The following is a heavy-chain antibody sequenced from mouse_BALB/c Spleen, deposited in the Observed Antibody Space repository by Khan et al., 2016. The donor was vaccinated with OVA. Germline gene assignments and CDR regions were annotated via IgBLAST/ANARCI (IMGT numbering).Heavy chain of an antibody. CDR1: GYSITSDYA. V-gene: IGHV3-2*02. J-gene: IGHJ2*01. CDR2: ISYSGDT. Sequence: EVQLQESGPGLVKPSQSLSLTCTVTGYSITSDYAWNCLRPFPGNKLEWMGYISYSGDTAYNPSLTSRISITRDTSKNPFFLQLNSVTTKNTATYDSASMVLYYDGSNFGGYYFDYWGQGTTLTVSS. CDR3: ASMVLYYDGSNFGGYYFDY. D-gene: IGHD1-1*01.